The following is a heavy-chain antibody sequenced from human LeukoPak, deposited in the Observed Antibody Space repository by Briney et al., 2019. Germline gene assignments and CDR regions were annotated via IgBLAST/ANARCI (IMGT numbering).Heavy chain of an antibody. V-gene: IGHV3-23*01. CDR1: GFTFSSYA. Sequence: PGGSLRLSCAASGFTFSSYAMSWVRQAPGKGLEWVSAISGSGGSTYYADSVKGRFTISRDNSKNTLYLQMNSLRAEDTAVYYCAKDRLTWTGYLASRFDPWGQGTLVTVSS. D-gene: IGHD3/OR15-3a*01. CDR3: AKDRLTWTGYLASRFDP. CDR2: ISGSGGST. J-gene: IGHJ5*02.